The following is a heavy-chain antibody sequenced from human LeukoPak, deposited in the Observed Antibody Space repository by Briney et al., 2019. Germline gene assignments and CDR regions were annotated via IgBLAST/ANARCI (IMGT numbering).Heavy chain of an antibody. Sequence: SQTLSLTCTVSGGSVSSGDYYWSWIRQPPGKGLDWIGYIYHSGGTYYNPSLKSRVTISVDTSKNQFFLKLSSVTAADTSVYYCAKHALDEGEGCFAPWGREPLVTVSS. CDR1: GGSVSSGDYY. V-gene: IGHV4-30-4*01. D-gene: IGHD1-1*01. CDR3: AKHALDEGEGCFAP. J-gene: IGHJ5*02. CDR2: IYHSGGT.